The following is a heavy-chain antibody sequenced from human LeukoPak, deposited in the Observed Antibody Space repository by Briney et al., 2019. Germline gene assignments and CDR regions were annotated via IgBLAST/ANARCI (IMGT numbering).Heavy chain of an antibody. V-gene: IGHV1-58*02. Sequence: SVKVSCKASGFTFTSSAMQWVRQARGQRLEWIGWIVVGSGNTNYAQKFQERVTITRDMSTSTAYMELGSLRSEDTAVYYCAADAYYYDSSGYSHAFDIWGQGTMVTVSS. D-gene: IGHD3-22*01. J-gene: IGHJ3*02. CDR1: GFTFTSSA. CDR3: AADAYYYDSSGYSHAFDI. CDR2: IVVGSGNT.